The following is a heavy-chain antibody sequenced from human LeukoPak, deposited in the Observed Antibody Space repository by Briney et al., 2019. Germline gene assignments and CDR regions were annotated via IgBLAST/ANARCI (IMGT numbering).Heavy chain of an antibody. CDR1: GGPISPYY. V-gene: IGHV4-34*01. D-gene: IGHD2-2*02. CDR2: INHSGST. Sequence: PSETLSLTCTVSGGPISPYYWSWIRQPPGKGLEWIGEINHSGSTNYNPSLKSRVTISVDTSKNQFSLKLSSVTAADTAVYYCARQRVVPAAIAYYGMDVWAKGPRSPSP. J-gene: IGHJ6*02. CDR3: ARQRVVPAAIAYYGMDV.